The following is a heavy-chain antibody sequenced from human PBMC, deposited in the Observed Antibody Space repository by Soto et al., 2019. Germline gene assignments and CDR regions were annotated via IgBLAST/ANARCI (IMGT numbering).Heavy chain of an antibody. CDR1: GFSLSTFGMG. CDR3: VNSRDSPPSDK. V-gene: IGHV2-5*01. CDR2: IYWNDDK. J-gene: IGHJ4*02. Sequence: QITLKESGPTLVKPTQTLTLTCTFSGFSLSTFGMGVGWIRQPPGKAMEWLALIYWNDDKRYSPSLKSRLTIPQDNPKNLVVLKMTNMDPGDKATYYCVNSRDSPPSDKWGQGTLVTVSS. D-gene: IGHD3-10*01.